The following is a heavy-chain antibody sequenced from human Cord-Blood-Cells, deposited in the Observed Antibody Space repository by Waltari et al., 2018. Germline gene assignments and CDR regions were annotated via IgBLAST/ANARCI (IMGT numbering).Heavy chain of an antibody. J-gene: IGHJ4*02. CDR2: INAGNGNT. Sequence: QVQLVQSGAEVKKPGASVKVSCKASGYTFTSYAMHLVRQAPGQRLEWMGWINAGNGNTKYSQKFQGRVTITRDTSASTAYMELSSLRSEDTAVYYCAREGYSSGWYYFDYWGQGTLVTVSS. CDR1: GYTFTSYA. D-gene: IGHD6-19*01. CDR3: AREGYSSGWYYFDY. V-gene: IGHV1-3*01.